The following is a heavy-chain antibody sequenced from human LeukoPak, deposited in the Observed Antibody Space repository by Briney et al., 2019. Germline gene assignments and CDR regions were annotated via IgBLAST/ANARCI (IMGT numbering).Heavy chain of an antibody. Sequence: SETLSLTCAVYGGSFSGYYWSWIRQPPGKGLEWIGEINHSGSTNYNPSLKSRVTISVDTSKNQFSLKLSSVTAADTAVYYCARVRGQLLNNAFDIWGQGTMVTVSS. D-gene: IGHD2-2*01. V-gene: IGHV4-34*01. J-gene: IGHJ3*02. CDR2: INHSGST. CDR3: ARVRGQLLNNAFDI. CDR1: GGSFSGYY.